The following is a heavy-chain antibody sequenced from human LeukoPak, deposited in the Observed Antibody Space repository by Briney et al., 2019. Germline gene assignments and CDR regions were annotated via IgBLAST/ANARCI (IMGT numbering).Heavy chain of an antibody. Sequence: PGGSLRLSCAASGFTDSSNYMSWVRQAPGKGLEWVSVIYSGGSTYYADSVKGRFTISRDNSKNTLYLQMNSLRAEDTAVYYCASRSSSSSRWDAFDIWGQGTMVTVSS. CDR1: GFTDSSNY. J-gene: IGHJ3*02. CDR3: ASRSSSSSRWDAFDI. D-gene: IGHD6-6*01. CDR2: IYSGGST. V-gene: IGHV3-53*01.